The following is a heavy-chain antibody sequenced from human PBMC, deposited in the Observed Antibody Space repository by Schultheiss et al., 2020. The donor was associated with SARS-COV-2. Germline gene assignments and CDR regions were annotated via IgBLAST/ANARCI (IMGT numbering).Heavy chain of an antibody. CDR1: GFTFSSYA. Sequence: GGSLRLSCAASGFTFSSYAMHWVRQAPGKGLEWVAVISYDGSNKYYADSVKGRFTISRDNSKNTLYLQMNSLRAEDTAVYYCAKDRRRVPASGYGMDVWGQGTTVTVSS. D-gene: IGHD2-2*01. J-gene: IGHJ6*02. V-gene: IGHV3-30*01. CDR3: AKDRRRVPASGYGMDV. CDR2: ISYDGSNK.